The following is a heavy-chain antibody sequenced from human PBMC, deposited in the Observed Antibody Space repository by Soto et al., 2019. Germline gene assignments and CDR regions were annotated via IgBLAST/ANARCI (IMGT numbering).Heavy chain of an antibody. CDR2: IIPIFGTA. D-gene: IGHD4-4*01. J-gene: IGHJ5*02. CDR1: GGTFSSYA. V-gene: IGHV1-69*06. CDR3: ARGGMTTGFVP. Sequence: QVQLVQSGAEVKKPGSSVKVSCKASGGTFSSYAISWVRQAPGQGLVWMGGIIPIFGTANYAQKCQGIVTITAAKATSTAYIELSSLRSEDTAVYYCARGGMTTGFVPWGQGPLVNVSS.